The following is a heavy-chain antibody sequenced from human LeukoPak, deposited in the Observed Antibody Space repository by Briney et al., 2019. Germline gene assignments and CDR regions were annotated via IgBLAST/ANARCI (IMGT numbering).Heavy chain of an antibody. CDR3: ARGEGDSGGNFVGDY. J-gene: IGHJ4*02. CDR1: GFTFSSYS. Sequence: GGSLRLSCAASGFTFSSYSMNWVRQAPGKGLEWVSSISSSSNYIYYADSAKGRFTLSRDNAKNSLWLQMNSLRAEDTAVYYCARGEGDSGGNFVGDYWGQGTLVTVSS. D-gene: IGHD4-23*01. V-gene: IGHV3-21*01. CDR2: ISSSSNYI.